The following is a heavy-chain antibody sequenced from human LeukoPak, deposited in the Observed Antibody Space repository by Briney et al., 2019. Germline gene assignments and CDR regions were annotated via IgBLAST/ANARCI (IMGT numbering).Heavy chain of an antibody. Sequence: ASVKVSCKASGYTFNNYGISWVRQAPGQGLEWMGWTNTYNDNTNYAQKIQGRVTLTTDTSTSTAYMELRSLRSDDTAVYYCARDRSDYYGSGSYSFDYWGQGTLVTVSS. V-gene: IGHV1-18*01. J-gene: IGHJ4*02. CDR3: ARDRSDYYGSGSYSFDY. CDR2: TNTYNDNT. D-gene: IGHD3-10*01. CDR1: GYTFNNYG.